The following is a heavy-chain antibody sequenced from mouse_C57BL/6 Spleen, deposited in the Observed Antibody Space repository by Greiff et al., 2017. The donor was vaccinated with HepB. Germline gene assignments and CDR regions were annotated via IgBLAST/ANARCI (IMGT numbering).Heavy chain of an antibody. CDR3: ARVLGRGGHGY. D-gene: IGHD4-1*01. CDR1: GYTFTSYW. J-gene: IGHJ2*01. Sequence: QVQLKQPGAELVKPGASVKSSCKASGYTFTSYWMHWVKQRPGQGLEWIGMIHPNSGSTNYNEKFKSKATLTVDKSSSTAYMQLSSLTSEDSAVYYCARVLGRGGHGYWGQGTTLTVSS. CDR2: IHPNSGST. V-gene: IGHV1-64*01.